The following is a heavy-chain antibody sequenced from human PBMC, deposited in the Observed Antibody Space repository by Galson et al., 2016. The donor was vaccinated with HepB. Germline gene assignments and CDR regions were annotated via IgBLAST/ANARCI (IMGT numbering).Heavy chain of an antibody. Sequence: SLRLSCAASGFIFSEYAMSWVRRAPGKGLEWVSAISGSSAYTYYADSVQGRFTISRDSSQNTLYLQMNSLRAEDTAGYCAKDLGERLVTVYYMDVWGKGTTVTVSS. CDR3: AKDLGERLVTVYYMDV. CDR2: ISGSSAYT. J-gene: IGHJ6*03. D-gene: IGHD3-16*01. CDR1: GFIFSEYA. V-gene: IGHV3-23*01.